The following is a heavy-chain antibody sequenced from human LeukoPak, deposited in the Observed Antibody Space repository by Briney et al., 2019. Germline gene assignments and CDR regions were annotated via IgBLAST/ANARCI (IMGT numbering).Heavy chain of an antibody. Sequence: GGSLRLPCAASGFTFSSYAMSWVGQAPGKGLEWVAAISGSGGSTYYADSVKGRFTISRDNSKNTLYLQMNSLRAEDTAVYYCAATTLNWGSNAFDIWGQGTLVTVSS. J-gene: IGHJ3*02. CDR3: AATTLNWGSNAFDI. CDR1: GFTFSSYA. CDR2: ISGSGGST. D-gene: IGHD7-27*01. V-gene: IGHV3-23*01.